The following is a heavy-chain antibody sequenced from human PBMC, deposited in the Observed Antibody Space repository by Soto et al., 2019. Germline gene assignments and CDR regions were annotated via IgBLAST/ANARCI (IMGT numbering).Heavy chain of an antibody. CDR3: ARVGAAATYYYCDYGMDV. CDR2: IIPIFGTA. Sequence: SVKVSCKASGGTFSSYAISWVRQAPGQGLEWMGGIIPIFGTANYAQKFQGRVTITPDKSTSTAYMELSSLRSEDTAVYYCARVGAAATYYYCDYGMDVWGQGTTVTVSS. D-gene: IGHD2-15*01. J-gene: IGHJ6*02. V-gene: IGHV1-69*06. CDR1: GGTFSSYA.